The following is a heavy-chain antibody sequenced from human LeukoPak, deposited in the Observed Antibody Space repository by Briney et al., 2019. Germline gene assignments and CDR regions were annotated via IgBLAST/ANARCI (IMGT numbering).Heavy chain of an antibody. V-gene: IGHV3-23*01. J-gene: IGHJ6*03. CDR2: ISASGERT. CDR3: AKWRSGRDMDV. Sequence: GGSLRLSCAASGFTLSSYAMSWVRQAPGKGLDWVSGISASGERTFYADSVKGRFTISRDKSKNTLYLQMNSLRAEDTAHYHCAKWRSGRDMDVWGKGTTVTVSS. D-gene: IGHD3-3*01. CDR1: GFTLSSYA.